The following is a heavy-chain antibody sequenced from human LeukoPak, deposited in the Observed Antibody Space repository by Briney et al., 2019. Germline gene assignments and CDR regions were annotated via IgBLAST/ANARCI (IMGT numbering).Heavy chain of an antibody. J-gene: IGHJ3*02. D-gene: IGHD3-10*01. Sequence: PGGSLRLSCAASGFTFSSYEMNWVRQARGKGLEWVSYISRSGDTLYYADSVKGRFTSSRDNAKNSLFLQMNSLRGEDTAVYYCAREGGSDIWGQGTLVTVSS. CDR1: GFTFSSYE. CDR3: AREGGSDI. CDR2: ISRSGDTL. V-gene: IGHV3-48*03.